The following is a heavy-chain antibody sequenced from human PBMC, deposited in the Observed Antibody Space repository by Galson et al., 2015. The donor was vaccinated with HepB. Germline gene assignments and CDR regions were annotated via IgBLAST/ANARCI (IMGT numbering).Heavy chain of an antibody. V-gene: IGHV1-69*13. D-gene: IGHD2-2*01. Sequence: SVKVSCKASGGTFSRHTISWLRQAPGQGLEWMGGIIPIFGSGNYAQKFRGRVTITADESKSTTYMELSSLRSEDTAVYYCARCLVVAPAAPSYYYGMDVWGQGTTVTVSS. CDR2: IIPIFGSG. CDR3: ARCLVVAPAAPSYYYGMDV. J-gene: IGHJ6*02. CDR1: GGTFSRHT.